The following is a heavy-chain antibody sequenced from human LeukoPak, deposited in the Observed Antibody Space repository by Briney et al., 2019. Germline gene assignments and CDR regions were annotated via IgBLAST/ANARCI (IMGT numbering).Heavy chain of an antibody. CDR3: VRGGTMIVVVMDHAFDI. CDR1: GFTFSSYG. CDR2: ISYDGSNK. Sequence: GRSLRLSCAASGFTFSSYGMHWVRQAPGKGLEWVAVISYDGSNKYYADSVKGRFTISRDNSKNTLYLQMNSLRAEDTAVYYCVRGGTMIVVVMDHAFDIWGQGTMVTVSS. V-gene: IGHV3-30*03. J-gene: IGHJ3*02. D-gene: IGHD3-22*01.